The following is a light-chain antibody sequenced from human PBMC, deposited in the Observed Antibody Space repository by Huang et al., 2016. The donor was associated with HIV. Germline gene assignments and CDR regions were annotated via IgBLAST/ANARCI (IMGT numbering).Light chain of an antibody. CDR3: QQYYHNPLT. CDR2: WAS. J-gene: IGKJ4*01. CDR1: QSLFFSANKRSY. V-gene: IGKV4-1*01. Sequence: DIVITQSPDSLTVSLGERAIINCRSSQSLFFSANKRSYLAWYQKEPGQPPKLVISWASARESGVPDRFSGSGSETHFTLTINSLQAEDVAVYYCQQYYHNPLTFGGGTKVEI.